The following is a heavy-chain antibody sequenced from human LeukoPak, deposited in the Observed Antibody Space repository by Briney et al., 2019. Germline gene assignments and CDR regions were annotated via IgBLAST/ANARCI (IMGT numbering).Heavy chain of an antibody. Sequence: GGSLRLSCAASGFTFSSYGMHWVRQAPGKGLEWVSAISGSGGSTYYADSVKGRFTISRDNSKNTLYLQMNSLRAEDTAVYYCAKEYLYDYVWGSYRYTGDGNYFDYWGQGTLVTVSS. CDR2: ISGSGGST. CDR3: AKEYLYDYVWGSYRYTGDGNYFDY. J-gene: IGHJ4*02. CDR1: GFTFSSYG. D-gene: IGHD3-16*02. V-gene: IGHV3-23*01.